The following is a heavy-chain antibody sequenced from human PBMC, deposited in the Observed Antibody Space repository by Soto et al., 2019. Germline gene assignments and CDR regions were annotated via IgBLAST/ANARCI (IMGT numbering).Heavy chain of an antibody. Sequence: TSETLSLTCAVSGGSTSSSNWWSWVRQPPGKGLEWIGEIYHSGSTNYNPSLKSRVTISVDKSKNQFSLKLSSVTAADTAVYYCARAHTPHYYGMDVWGQGTTVTVSS. V-gene: IGHV4-4*02. CDR1: GGSTSSSNW. J-gene: IGHJ6*02. CDR2: IYHSGST. CDR3: ARAHTPHYYGMDV.